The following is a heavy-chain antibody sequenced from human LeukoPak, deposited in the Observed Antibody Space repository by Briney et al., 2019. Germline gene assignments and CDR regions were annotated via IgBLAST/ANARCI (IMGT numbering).Heavy chain of an antibody. D-gene: IGHD2-2*02. J-gene: IGHJ5*02. Sequence: SETLSLTCAVYGGSFSGYYWSWIRQPPGKGLEWIGEINHSGSTNYNPSLKSRVTISVVTSKNQFSLKLSSVTAADTAVYFCARGLDCSSTSCYTGSNWFDPWGQGTLVTVSS. CDR1: GGSFSGYY. CDR3: ARGLDCSSTSCYTGSNWFDP. CDR2: INHSGST. V-gene: IGHV4-34*01.